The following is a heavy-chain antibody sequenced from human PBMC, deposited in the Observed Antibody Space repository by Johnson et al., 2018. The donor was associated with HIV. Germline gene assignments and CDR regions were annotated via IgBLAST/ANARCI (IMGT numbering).Heavy chain of an antibody. J-gene: IGHJ3*02. D-gene: IGHD1-20*01. CDR3: ARDRTITGNDPFDI. V-gene: IGHV3-20*04. Sequence: EVQLVESGGGVVRPGGSLRLSCSASGFTFDDYGMSWVRQAPGKGLEWVSGINWNGGSTGYADSVKGRFTISRDNAKNSLYLKMNSLGAEDTALYYCARDRTITGNDPFDIWGQGTMVTVSS. CDR2: INWNGGST. CDR1: GFTFDDYG.